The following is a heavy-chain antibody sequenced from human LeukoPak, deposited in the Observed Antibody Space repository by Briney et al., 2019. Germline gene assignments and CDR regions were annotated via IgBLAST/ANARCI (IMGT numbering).Heavy chain of an antibody. D-gene: IGHD4/OR15-4a*01. J-gene: IGHJ4*02. CDR2: IWYDGSNK. V-gene: IGHV3-33*01. CDR1: GFTFSSYG. CDR3: ARDHDDYADY. Sequence: GGSLRLSCAASGFTFSSYGMHWVRQAPGKGLEWLAVIWYDGSNKYYADSVKGRFTISRDNSKNTLYLQMNSLRAEDTAVYYCARDHDDYADYWGQGTLVTVSS.